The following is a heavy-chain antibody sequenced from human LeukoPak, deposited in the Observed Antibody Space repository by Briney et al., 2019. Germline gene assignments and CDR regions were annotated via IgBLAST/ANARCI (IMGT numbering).Heavy chain of an antibody. CDR3: ARAPHNCSGDRCYSRWFDP. J-gene: IGHJ5*02. D-gene: IGHD2-15*01. V-gene: IGHV4-38-2*02. CDR2: IDGSGSS. Sequence: SETLSLTCTVSGYSISSGYLWGWIRQPPGKWLEWIGSIDGSGSSYYNPSLKSRVTISVDTSRNQFSLKMTSVTAADTAVYYCARAPHNCSGDRCYSRWFDPWGQGTLVIVSS. CDR1: GYSISSGYL.